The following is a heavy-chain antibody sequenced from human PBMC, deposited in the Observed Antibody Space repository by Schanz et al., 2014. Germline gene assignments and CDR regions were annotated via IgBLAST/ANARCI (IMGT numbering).Heavy chain of an antibody. CDR1: GFNFNTYA. J-gene: IGHJ4*02. CDR2: LTEGGGGA. Sequence: EVQLLESGGGLAQPGGSLRLACAASGFNFNTYAMSWVRQAPGKGLEWVSCLTEGGGGAYYTDAVKGRFTISRDSSKNTLYLQMNSLRADDTAVYYCAKSKSQLPLFDYWGQGTLVAVSS. D-gene: IGHD2-21*01. CDR3: AKSKSQLPLFDY. V-gene: IGHV3-23*01.